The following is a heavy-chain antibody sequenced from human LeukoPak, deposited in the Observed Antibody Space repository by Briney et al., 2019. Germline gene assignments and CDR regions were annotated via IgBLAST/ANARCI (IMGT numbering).Heavy chain of an antibody. V-gene: IGHV4-4*07. CDR2: IYTSGST. CDR1: GGSISSYY. J-gene: IGHJ4*02. D-gene: IGHD6-19*01. Sequence: SETLSLTCTVSGGSISSYYWSWIRQPAGKGPEWIGRIYTSGSTNYNPSLKSRVTMSVDTSKNQFSLKLSSVTAADTAVYYCAREGASGWYEHRYDYWGQGTLVTVSS. CDR3: AREGASGWYEHRYDY.